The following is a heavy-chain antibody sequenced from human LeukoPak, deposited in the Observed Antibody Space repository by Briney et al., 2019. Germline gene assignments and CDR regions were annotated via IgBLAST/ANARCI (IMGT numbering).Heavy chain of an antibody. CDR1: GGSISSSSYY. J-gene: IGHJ6*03. V-gene: IGHV4-39*01. Sequence: SETLSLTCTVSGGSISSSSYYWGWIRQPTGKGLEWIGSIYYSGSTYYNPSLKSRVTISVDTSKNQFSLKLSSVTAADTAVYYCARPRRYYYMDVWGKGTTVTVSS. CDR2: IYYSGST. CDR3: ARPRRYYYMDV.